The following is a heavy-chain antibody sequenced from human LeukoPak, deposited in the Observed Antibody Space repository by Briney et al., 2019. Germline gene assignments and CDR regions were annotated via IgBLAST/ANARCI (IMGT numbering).Heavy chain of an antibody. Sequence: GRSLRLSCAASGFTFTSYWMSWVRQAPGKGLEWVANIKQDGSEKYYVDSVKGRFTISRDNAKNSLYLQMNSLRAEDTAVYYCASESGYCSGGSCPRKYYYYGMDVWGQGTTVTVSS. CDR2: IKQDGSEK. CDR3: ASESGYCSGGSCPRKYYYYGMDV. D-gene: IGHD2-15*01. V-gene: IGHV3-7*01. CDR1: GFTFTSYW. J-gene: IGHJ6*02.